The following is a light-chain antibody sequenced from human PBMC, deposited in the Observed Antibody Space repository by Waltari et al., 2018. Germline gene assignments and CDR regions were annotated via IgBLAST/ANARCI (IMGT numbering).Light chain of an antibody. J-gene: IGLJ3*02. CDR2: FTD. V-gene: IGLV1-44*01. Sequence: QSVLTQPPSASGTPGQRVTLSCSAGRSNIGSTSSHWFQQLPGTAPRLFIYFTDQRPSGVPGRFSGSKSGTSASLAISGLQSGDEADYYCASWDASLNGWVFGGGTKLTVL. CDR1: RSNIGSTS. CDR3: ASWDASLNGWV.